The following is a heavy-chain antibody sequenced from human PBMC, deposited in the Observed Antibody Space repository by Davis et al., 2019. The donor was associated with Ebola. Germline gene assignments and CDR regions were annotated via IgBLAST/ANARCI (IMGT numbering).Heavy chain of an antibody. CDR1: GFSISHYG. J-gene: IGHJ4*02. V-gene: IGHV3-33*01. CDR3: ARGVGYNYFGC. D-gene: IGHD5-24*01. Sequence: GESLKISCAASGFSISHYGMHWVRQAPGKGLAWVALIWYDGSDKYYADSVKGRFTISRDSSKNTLSLQMDSLRAEDTAVYYCARGVGYNYFGCWGQGTLVTVSS. CDR2: IWYDGSDK.